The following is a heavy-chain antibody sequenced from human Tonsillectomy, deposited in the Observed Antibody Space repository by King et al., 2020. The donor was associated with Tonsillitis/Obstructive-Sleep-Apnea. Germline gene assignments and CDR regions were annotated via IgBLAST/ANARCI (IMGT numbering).Heavy chain of an antibody. CDR2: IYHSGTT. Sequence: LQLQESGPGLVKPSGTLSLTCAVSGGSISSPNWWSWVRQPPGKGLEWIGEIYHSGTTNYNPSLQSRVTISVDKSKNHFSLKLNSVTAADTAGYYCARVEGSGSYSPFDSWGRGTLVTVSS. CDR1: GGSISSPNW. D-gene: IGHD3-10*01. V-gene: IGHV4-4*02. CDR3: ARVEGSGSYSPFDS. J-gene: IGHJ4*02.